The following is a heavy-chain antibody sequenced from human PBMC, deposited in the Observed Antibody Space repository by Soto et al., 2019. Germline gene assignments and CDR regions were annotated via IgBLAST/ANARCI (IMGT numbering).Heavy chain of an antibody. J-gene: IGHJ5*02. D-gene: IGHD3-3*01. CDR1: GFSISDYY. CDR2: ISGSGSTI. CDR3: ARDRATYYDIWIGVKNWFDP. Sequence: QVQLVESGGGLVKPGGSLRLSCAASGFSISDYYMNWIRQVPGKGLEWLSYISGSGSTIYYADSVKGRFTISMDNAKNSLYLQMNNLRAEGTAVYYCARDRATYYDIWIGVKNWFDPWGQGTLVTVSS. V-gene: IGHV3-11*04.